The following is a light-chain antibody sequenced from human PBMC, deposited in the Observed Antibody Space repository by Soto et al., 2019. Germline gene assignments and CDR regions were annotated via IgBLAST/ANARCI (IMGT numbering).Light chain of an antibody. Sequence: EIVMMRSPATLSVSPGERATLSCRASQSVSSDLAWYQQKPGQAPRLLIYAASTRPTGIPARFSGSGSGTEFALTISSLQSEDCAVYYCQHYYNWPPYTFGQGTKLEIK. V-gene: IGKV3-15*01. CDR2: AAS. CDR1: QSVSSD. CDR3: QHYYNWPPYT. J-gene: IGKJ2*01.